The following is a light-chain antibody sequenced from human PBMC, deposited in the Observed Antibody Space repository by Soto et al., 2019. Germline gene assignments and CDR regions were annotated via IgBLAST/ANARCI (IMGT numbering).Light chain of an antibody. Sequence: QSVLTQPPSASGSPGQSVTISCTGTDSDIGVYNYVSWYQHHPGKAPRLMIYEVSRRPSGVPDRFSASKSGTSASLAITGLQAEDEADYYCQSYDGSLSGPVVFGGGTKVTVL. CDR1: DSDIGVYNY. V-gene: IGLV2-8*01. CDR2: EVS. CDR3: QSYDGSLSGPVV. J-gene: IGLJ2*01.